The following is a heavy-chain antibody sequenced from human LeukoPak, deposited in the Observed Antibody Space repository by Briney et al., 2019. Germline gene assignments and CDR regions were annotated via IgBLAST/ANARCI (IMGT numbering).Heavy chain of an antibody. Sequence: ASVKVSCKASGGTFSSYAISWVRQAPGQGLEWMGRIIPILGIANYAQKFQGRVTITADKSTSTVYMELSSLRSEDTAVYYCARDLRFIPNNWFDPWGQGTLVTVSS. CDR1: GGTFSSYA. V-gene: IGHV1-69*04. CDR2: IIPILGIA. CDR3: ARDLRFIPNNWFDP. D-gene: IGHD2-21*01. J-gene: IGHJ5*02.